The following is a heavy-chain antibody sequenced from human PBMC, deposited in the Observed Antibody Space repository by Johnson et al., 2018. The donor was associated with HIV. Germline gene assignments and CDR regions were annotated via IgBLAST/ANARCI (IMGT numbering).Heavy chain of an antibody. CDR3: AKARHDYGGTDDAFDI. Sequence: MLLVESGGGVVRPGGSLRLSCAASGFTFDDYGMSWVRQGPGKGLEWVSGISGSGGSTYYADSVKGRFTISRDNSKNTLYLQMNSLRAEDTAVYYCAKARHDYGGTDDAFDIWGQGTMVTVSS. CDR2: ISGSGGST. CDR1: GFTFDDYG. V-gene: IGHV3-23*04. D-gene: IGHD4-23*01. J-gene: IGHJ3*02.